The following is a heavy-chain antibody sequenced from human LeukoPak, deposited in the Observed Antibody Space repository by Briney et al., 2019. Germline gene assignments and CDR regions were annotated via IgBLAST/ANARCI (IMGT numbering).Heavy chain of an antibody. CDR3: AKDRRIQLWLGFDY. V-gene: IGHV3-11*05. J-gene: IGHJ4*02. D-gene: IGHD5-18*01. CDR2: ISRSSSYT. Sequence: GGSLRLSCAASGFTFSDYYMSWIRQAPGKGLEWILYISRSSSYTNYADSVKGRFTISRDNSKNTLYLQMNSLRAEDTAVYYCAKDRRIQLWLGFDYWGQGTLVTVSS. CDR1: GFTFSDYY.